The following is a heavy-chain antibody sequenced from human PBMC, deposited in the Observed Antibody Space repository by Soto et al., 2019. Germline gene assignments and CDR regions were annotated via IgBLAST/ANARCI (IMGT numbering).Heavy chain of an antibody. Sequence: GGSLRLSCAASGFTFDDYGMSWVRQAPGKGLEWVSGINWNGGSTGYADSVKGRFTISRDNAKNSLYLQMNSLRAEDTTLYYCARNWDHPDIVVVVAAPILFDYWGQGTLVTVSS. CDR3: ARNWDHPDIVVVVAAPILFDY. CDR1: GFTFDDYG. D-gene: IGHD2-15*01. CDR2: INWNGGST. J-gene: IGHJ4*02. V-gene: IGHV3-20*04.